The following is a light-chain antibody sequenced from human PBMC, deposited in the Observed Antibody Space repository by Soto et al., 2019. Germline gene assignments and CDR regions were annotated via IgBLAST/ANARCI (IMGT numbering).Light chain of an antibody. V-gene: IGLV2-14*03. Sequence: QSVLTQPASVSGSPGQSITISCTGTSRDVGSYNYVSWYQQHPGKAPKLMIYDVSNRPSGVSNRFSGSKSGNTASLTISGLQAEDESDYYCSSYTGSSTYVFGTGTKVTVL. CDR1: SRDVGSYNY. J-gene: IGLJ1*01. CDR2: DVS. CDR3: SSYTGSSTYV.